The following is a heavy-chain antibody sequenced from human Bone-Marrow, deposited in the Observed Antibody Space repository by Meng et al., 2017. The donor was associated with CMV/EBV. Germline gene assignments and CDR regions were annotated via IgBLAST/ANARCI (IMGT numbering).Heavy chain of an antibody. CDR3: ARDFGSGWYYFDY. CDR1: GYTFTGYY. J-gene: IGHJ4*02. Sequence: ASVKVSCKASGYTFTGYYMHWVRQAPGQGLEWMGWINPNSGGTNYAQKFQGRVTMTRDTSISTAYMELSRLRSDDTAVYYCARDFGSGWYYFDYWGQGTRVTVYS. D-gene: IGHD6-19*01. V-gene: IGHV1-2*02. CDR2: INPNSGGT.